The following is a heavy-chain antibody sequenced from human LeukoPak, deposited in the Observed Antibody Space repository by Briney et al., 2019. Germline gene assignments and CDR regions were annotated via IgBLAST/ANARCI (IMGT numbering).Heavy chain of an antibody. CDR3: AREEGGLDV. CDR2: MNTNTGKA. Sequence: GASVKVSCTPSGYDFSIYTLNWVRQVPGQGPEWMGWMNTNTGKATYAQDFRGRFVFPFDSSVSTAYLEITSLQAADTAVYYCAREEGGLDVWGQGTTVIVSS. V-gene: IGHV7-4-1*02. J-gene: IGHJ6*02. CDR1: GYDFSIYT.